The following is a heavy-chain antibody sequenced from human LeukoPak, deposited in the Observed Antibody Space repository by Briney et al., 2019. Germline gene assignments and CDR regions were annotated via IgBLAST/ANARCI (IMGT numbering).Heavy chain of an antibody. V-gene: IGHV4-30-2*03. CDR1: GGSISSGSYY. D-gene: IGHD3-22*01. CDR2: IYYGGST. Sequence: PSQTLSLTXTVSGGSISSGSYYWSRIRQPAGKGLEWIGSIYYGGSTYYNPSLRSRVTISVDTSKNQFSLKLSSVTAADTAVYYCARHVVAVEMYYYYYYYMDVWGKGTTVTVSS. J-gene: IGHJ6*03. CDR3: ARHVVAVEMYYYYYYYMDV.